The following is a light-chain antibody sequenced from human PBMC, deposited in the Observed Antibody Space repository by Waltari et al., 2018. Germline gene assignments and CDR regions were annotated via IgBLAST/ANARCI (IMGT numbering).Light chain of an antibody. J-gene: IGKJ2*02. CDR3: QQYYSTPRT. Sequence: DIVMTQSPDSLAVSLGERATINCKSSQSMLYRSNNKNYLTWYQQKPGQPPKLLIYWASTRESGVPDRFSGSGSGTDFTLTISSLQAEDVAVYYCQQYYSTPRTFGQGTKLEIK. CDR2: WAS. V-gene: IGKV4-1*01. CDR1: QSMLYRSNNKNY.